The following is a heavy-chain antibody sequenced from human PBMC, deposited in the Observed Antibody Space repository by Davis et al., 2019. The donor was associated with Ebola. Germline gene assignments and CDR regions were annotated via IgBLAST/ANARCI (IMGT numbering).Heavy chain of an antibody. CDR3: ANTAAAPRP. CDR1: GFSFSGYT. D-gene: IGHD6-13*01. Sequence: GESLKISCAASGFSFSGYTMNWVRQAPGKGLEWVSYISSGSNYIYYADSVKGRYTISRDNAKNSLYLQMNSLRAEDTAVYYCANTAAAPRPWGQGTLVTVSS. J-gene: IGHJ5*02. CDR2: ISSGSNYI. V-gene: IGHV3-21*01.